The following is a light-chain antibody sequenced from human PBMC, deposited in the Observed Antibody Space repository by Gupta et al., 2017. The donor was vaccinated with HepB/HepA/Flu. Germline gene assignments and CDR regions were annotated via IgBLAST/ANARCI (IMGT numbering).Light chain of an antibody. CDR2: AAS. J-gene: IGKJ2*01. CDR1: QSISSY. V-gene: IGKV1-39*01. Sequence: DSQMTQSPSSLSASVGDRVTITCRASQSISSYLNWYQQKQGKAPKLLIYAASSLQSGVPSRFSGSGSGTDFTLTISSLQPEDFATYSCQQSYSTPYTFGQGTKLEIK. CDR3: QQSYSTPYT.